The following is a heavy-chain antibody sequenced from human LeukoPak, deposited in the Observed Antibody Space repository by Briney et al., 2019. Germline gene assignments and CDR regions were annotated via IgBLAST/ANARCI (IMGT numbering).Heavy chain of an antibody. V-gene: IGHV4-61*01. CDR1: GGSISSGSYY. J-gene: IGHJ4*02. Sequence: SQTLSLTCTVPGGSISSGSYYWSWIRQPPGKGLEWIGYIYYSGSTNYNPSLKSRVTISVDTSKNQFSLKLSSVTAADTAVYYCARGGGTVVTHDYWGQGTLVTVSS. CDR2: IYYSGST. CDR3: ARGGGTVVTHDY. D-gene: IGHD4-23*01.